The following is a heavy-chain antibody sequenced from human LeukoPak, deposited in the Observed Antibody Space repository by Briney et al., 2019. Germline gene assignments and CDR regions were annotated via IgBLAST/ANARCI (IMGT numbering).Heavy chain of an antibody. CDR1: GFTFSSYA. J-gene: IGHJ4*02. D-gene: IGHD1-20*01. Sequence: GGSLRLSCAASGFTFSSYAMSWVRQAPGKGREWVSAISGSGGSTYYADSVKGRFTISRDNSKNTLYLQMNSLRAEDTAVYYCAKKYGRYNWNYLDYWGQGTLVTVSS. CDR2: ISGSGGST. V-gene: IGHV3-23*01. CDR3: AKKYGRYNWNYLDY.